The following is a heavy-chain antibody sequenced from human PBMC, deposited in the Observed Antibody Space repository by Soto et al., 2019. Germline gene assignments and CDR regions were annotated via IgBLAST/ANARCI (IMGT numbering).Heavy chain of an antibody. CDR3: ARQASGYYYGWFDP. V-gene: IGHV4-39*01. CDR1: GGSILDRTYY. Sequence: QLLLQESGPGLVKRSETLSLTCTVSGGSILDRTYYWAWIRQSPGKGLEWIGTIFYSGGTFYTPSLKSRVTMSVDTSNNQFSLKLSSVTAADTAVYYCARQASGYYYGWFDPWGQGTLVTVSS. J-gene: IGHJ5*02. CDR2: IFYSGGT. D-gene: IGHD3-22*01.